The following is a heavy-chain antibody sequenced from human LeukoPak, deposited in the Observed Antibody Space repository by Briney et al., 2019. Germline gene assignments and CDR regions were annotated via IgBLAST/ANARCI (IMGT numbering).Heavy chain of an antibody. CDR2: IYYSGST. Sequence: SETLSLTCTVSGGSISSYYWSWIRQPPGKGLEWIGCIYYSGSTNYNPSLKSRVTISVDTSKNQFSLKLSSVTAADTAVYYCARGGGFGGVWGSYRPFDYWGQGTLVTVSS. J-gene: IGHJ4*02. CDR3: ARGGGFGGVWGSYRPFDY. V-gene: IGHV4-59*01. CDR1: GGSISSYY. D-gene: IGHD3-16*02.